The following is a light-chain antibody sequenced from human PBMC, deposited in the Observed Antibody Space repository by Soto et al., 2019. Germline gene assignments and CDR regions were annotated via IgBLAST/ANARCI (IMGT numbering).Light chain of an antibody. CDR1: QSITNS. J-gene: IGKJ4*01. Sequence: DIQMTQSPSTLSASVGDRVTMTCRASQSITNSLAWYQQQPGKAPKLLIYRASALQSGVPSSFSGSASGTEFTLTIDSLQPDDFEKFYCQQYSTYPLTFGGGPRVDI. CDR3: QQYSTYPLT. V-gene: IGKV1-5*03. CDR2: RAS.